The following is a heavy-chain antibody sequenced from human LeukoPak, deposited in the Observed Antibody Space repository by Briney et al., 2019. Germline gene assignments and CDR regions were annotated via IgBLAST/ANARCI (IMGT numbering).Heavy chain of an antibody. Sequence: GGSLRLSCAASGFTFSNYWMYWVRQVPGKGLVWVSRINRGGTYTVYADSVKGRFTISRDNAKNTLYLQLNSLRAEDTAVYYCARDSYTSPDYWGQGTLVTVSS. J-gene: IGHJ4*02. CDR3: ARDSYTSPDY. CDR1: GFTFSNYW. CDR2: INRGGTYT. D-gene: IGHD2-2*01. V-gene: IGHV3-74*01.